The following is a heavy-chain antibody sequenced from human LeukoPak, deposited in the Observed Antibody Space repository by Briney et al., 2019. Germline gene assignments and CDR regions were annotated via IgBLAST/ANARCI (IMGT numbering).Heavy chain of an antibody. Sequence: GGSLRLSCAASGFTFSRYAMTWVRQAPGKGLEWVSGISASGVTTYYADSVKGRLTVSRDNSKNTLYLQMNSLRVEDTAVYYCAKGEGDSSGYYLDAFDIWGQGTMVTVSS. CDR2: ISASGVTT. J-gene: IGHJ3*02. CDR3: AKGEGDSSGYYLDAFDI. D-gene: IGHD3-22*01. V-gene: IGHV3-23*01. CDR1: GFTFSRYA.